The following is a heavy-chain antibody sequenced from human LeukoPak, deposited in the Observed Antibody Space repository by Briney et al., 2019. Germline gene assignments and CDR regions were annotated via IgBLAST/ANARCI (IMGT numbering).Heavy chain of an antibody. Sequence: PSETLSLTCTVSGGSISSSSYYWGWIRKPPGKGLEWIGSIYYSGSTYYNPSLKSRVTISVDTSKNQFSLKLSSVTAADTAVYYCARQSPRDIVATIRLSVFDYWGQGTLVTVSS. CDR2: IYYSGST. CDR1: GGSISSSSYY. V-gene: IGHV4-39*01. CDR3: ARQSPRDIVATIRLSVFDY. J-gene: IGHJ4*02. D-gene: IGHD5-12*01.